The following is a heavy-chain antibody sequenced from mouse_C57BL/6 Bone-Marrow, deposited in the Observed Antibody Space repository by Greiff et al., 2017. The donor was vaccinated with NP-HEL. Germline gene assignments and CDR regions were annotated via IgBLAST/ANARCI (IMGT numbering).Heavy chain of an antibody. CDR2: IHPNSGST. Sequence: VQLQQPGAELVKPGASVKLSCKASGYTFTSYWMHWVKQRPGQGLEWIGMIHPNSGSTNYNEKFKSKATLTVDKSSSTAYMQLSSLTSEDSAVYYCARELLWLHRRDYYAMDYWGQGTTVTVSS. V-gene: IGHV1-64*01. CDR3: ARELLWLHRRDYYAMDY. CDR1: GYTFTSYW. D-gene: IGHD2-2*01. J-gene: IGHJ4*01.